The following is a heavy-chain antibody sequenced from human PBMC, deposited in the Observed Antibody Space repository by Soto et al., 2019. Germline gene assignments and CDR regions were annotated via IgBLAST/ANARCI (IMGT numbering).Heavy chain of an antibody. Sequence: GGSLRLSCAASGFTFSSYAMHWVRQAPGKGLEWVAVISYDGSNKYYADSVKGRFTISRDNSKNTLFLQMNSLKAEDTAVYYCARDSGSSGVAAAAIWDSWAQRTLVTVSS. CDR3: ARDSGSSGVAAAAIWDS. V-gene: IGHV3-30-3*01. J-gene: IGHJ1*01. CDR1: GFTFSSYA. D-gene: IGHD6-13*01. CDR2: ISYDGSNK.